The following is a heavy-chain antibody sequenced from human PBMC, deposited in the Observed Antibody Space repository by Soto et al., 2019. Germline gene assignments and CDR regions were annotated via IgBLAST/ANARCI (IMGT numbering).Heavy chain of an antibody. CDR1: GGTFSSYA. CDR3: ARGVGGMIWGAFDI. J-gene: IGHJ3*02. Sequence: AASVKVSCKASGGTFSSYAISWVRQAPGQGLEWMGGIIPIFGTANYAQKFQGRVTITADESTSTAYMELSSLRSEDTAVYYCARGVGGMIWGAFDIWGQGTMVTVSS. D-gene: IGHD1-26*01. V-gene: IGHV1-69*13. CDR2: IIPIFGTA.